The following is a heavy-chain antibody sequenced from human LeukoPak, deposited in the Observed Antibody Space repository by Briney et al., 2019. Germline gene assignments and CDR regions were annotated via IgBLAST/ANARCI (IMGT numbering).Heavy chain of an antibody. V-gene: IGHV3-21*01. CDR1: GFTLSSYS. J-gene: IGHJ5*02. CDR3: ARERDYDSSGYYP. Sequence: PGGSLRLSCAASGFTLSSYSMNWVRQAPGKGLEWVSSISSSSSYIYYADSVKGRFTISRDNAKNSLYLQMNSLRAEDTAVYYCARERDYDSSGYYPWGQGTLVAVSS. CDR2: ISSSSSYI. D-gene: IGHD3-22*01.